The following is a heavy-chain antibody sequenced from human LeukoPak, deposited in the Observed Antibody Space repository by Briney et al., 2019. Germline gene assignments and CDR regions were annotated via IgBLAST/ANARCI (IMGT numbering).Heavy chain of an antibody. Sequence: SETLSLTCTVSGGSISYYYWNWIRQPAGKGLEWIGRTYTSGRTYYNPSLKSRVSMSVDTSKNQFSLKLTSVTAADTAVYYCARLYLPATRFDYWGQGTLVTVSS. D-gene: IGHD5-24*01. V-gene: IGHV4-4*07. CDR3: ARLYLPATRFDY. CDR2: TYTSGRT. J-gene: IGHJ4*02. CDR1: GGSISYYY.